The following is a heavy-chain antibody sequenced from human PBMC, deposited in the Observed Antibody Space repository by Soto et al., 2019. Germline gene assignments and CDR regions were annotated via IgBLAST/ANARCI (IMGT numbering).Heavy chain of an antibody. V-gene: IGHV3-23*01. CDR3: ARQPYGDYVNDY. D-gene: IGHD4-17*01. CDR2: ISGSGGST. Sequence: GGSLRLSCAASGFTFSSYAMSWVRQAPGKGLEWVSAISGSGGSTYYADSVKGRFTISRDNSKNTLYLQMNSLRAEDTAVYYCARQPYGDYVNDYWGQGTLVTVSS. J-gene: IGHJ4*02. CDR1: GFTFSSYA.